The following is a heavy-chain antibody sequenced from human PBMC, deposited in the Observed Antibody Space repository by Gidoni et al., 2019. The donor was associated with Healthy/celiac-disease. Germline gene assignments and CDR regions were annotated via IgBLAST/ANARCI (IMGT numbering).Heavy chain of an antibody. D-gene: IGHD4-17*01. J-gene: IGHJ2*01. CDR3: ARDHGDYVGYFDL. V-gene: IGHV3-33*01. Sequence: QVQLVESGGGVVQPGRSLRLSCAASGFTFSSYGMHWVRQAPGKGLEWVAVIWYDGSNKYYADSVKGRFTISRDNSKNTLYLQMNSLRAEDTAVYYCARDHGDYVGYFDLWGRGTLVTVSS. CDR2: IWYDGSNK. CDR1: GFTFSSYG.